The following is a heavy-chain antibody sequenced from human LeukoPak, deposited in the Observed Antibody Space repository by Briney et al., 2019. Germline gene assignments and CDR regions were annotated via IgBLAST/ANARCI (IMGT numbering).Heavy chain of an antibody. D-gene: IGHD4-23*01. CDR1: GFTFSDYY. J-gene: IGHJ4*02. CDR2: ISFSGSTI. V-gene: IGHV3-11*04. CDR3: ARDYGGSSPFDY. Sequence: GGSLRLSCAASGFTFSDYYMSWIRQAPGKGLEWVSYISFSGSTIYYADSVKGRFTISRDNAKNSLYLHMNSLRAEDTAIYYCARDYGGSSPFDYWGQGTLVTVSS.